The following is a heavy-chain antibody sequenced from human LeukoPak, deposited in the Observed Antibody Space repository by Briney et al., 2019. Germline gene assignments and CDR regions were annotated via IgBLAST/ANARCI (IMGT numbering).Heavy chain of an antibody. D-gene: IGHD3-16*01. J-gene: IGHJ6*03. CDR3: ANGGIHRGYYYYYMDV. Sequence: PGGSLRLSCAASGFTFDDYAMHWVRQAPGKGLEWVSGISWNSGNIGYADSVKGRFTISRDNAKNSLYLQMNSLRAEDTALYYCANGGIHRGYYYYYMDVWGKGTTVTISS. CDR1: GFTFDDYA. CDR2: ISWNSGNI. V-gene: IGHV3-9*01.